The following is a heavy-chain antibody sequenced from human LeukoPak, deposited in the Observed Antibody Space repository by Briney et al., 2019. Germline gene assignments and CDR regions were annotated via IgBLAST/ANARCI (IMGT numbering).Heavy chain of an antibody. CDR2: IYYSGST. CDR1: GGSISSYY. V-gene: IGHV4-59*08. Sequence: SETLSLTCTVSGGSISSYYWSWIRQPPGKGLEWIGYIYYSGSTNYNPSLKSRVTISVDTSKNQFSLKLSSVTAADTAVYYCANRMVIDRYYSSTSCLSFDYWGQGTLVTVSS. D-gene: IGHD2-2*01. J-gene: IGHJ4*02. CDR3: ANRMVIDRYYSSTSCLSFDY.